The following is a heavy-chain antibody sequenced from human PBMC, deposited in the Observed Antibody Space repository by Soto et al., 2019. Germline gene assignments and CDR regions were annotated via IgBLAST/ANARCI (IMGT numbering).Heavy chain of an antibody. J-gene: IGHJ5*02. V-gene: IGHV3-48*02. CDR2: ISVGSTTM. CDR1: GFTFRSYS. Sequence: GGSLRLSCVASGFTFRSYSMDWVRQAPGKGLEWISYISVGSTTMLYADSVKGRFTISRDDVKNSLYLQMNSLRDEDTAVYYCARDWGQHYDKFDLWGQGTLVTVSS. D-gene: IGHD3-22*01. CDR3: ARDWGQHYDKFDL.